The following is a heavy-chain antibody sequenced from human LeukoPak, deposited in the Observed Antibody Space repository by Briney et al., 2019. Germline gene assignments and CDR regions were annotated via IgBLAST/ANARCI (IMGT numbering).Heavy chain of an antibody. Sequence: PSETLSLTCTVSGGSISSYYWSWLRQPPGKGLEWIGYIYYSGSTNYNPSLKSRVTISVDTSKNQFSLKLSSVTAADTAVYYCAGGGYSSSWYVYWGQGTLVTVSS. D-gene: IGHD6-13*01. CDR2: IYYSGST. CDR3: AGGGYSSSWYVY. J-gene: IGHJ4*02. CDR1: GGSISSYY. V-gene: IGHV4-59*01.